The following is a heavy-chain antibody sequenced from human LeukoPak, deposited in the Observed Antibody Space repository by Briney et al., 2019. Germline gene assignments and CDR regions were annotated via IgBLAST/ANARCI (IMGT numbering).Heavy chain of an antibody. CDR2: IIPIFGTA. CDR1: GGTFSSYA. V-gene: IGHV1-69*13. CDR3: ARGTLHYDFWSGYHYYYYGMDV. Sequence: ASVKVSCKASGGTFSSYAISWVRQAPGQGLEWMGGIIPIFGTANYAQEFQGRVTITADESTSTAYMELSSLRSEDTAAYYCARGTLHYDFWSGYHYYYYGMDVWGQGTTVTVSS. J-gene: IGHJ6*02. D-gene: IGHD3-3*01.